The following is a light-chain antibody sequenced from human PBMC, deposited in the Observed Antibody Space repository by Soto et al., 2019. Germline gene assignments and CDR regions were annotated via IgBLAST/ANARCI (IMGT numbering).Light chain of an antibody. J-gene: IGKJ4*01. CDR1: QDISTL. Sequence: DIQMTQSPSSVCASIGDTVTITCRASQDISTLLAWYQQKPGKAPKLLIYGASTLESGVPSRFSGRGSGTDFTLTISSLQPEDFATYFCQQADSFPLTFGGGTKVEIK. V-gene: IGKV1D-12*01. CDR3: QQADSFPLT. CDR2: GAS.